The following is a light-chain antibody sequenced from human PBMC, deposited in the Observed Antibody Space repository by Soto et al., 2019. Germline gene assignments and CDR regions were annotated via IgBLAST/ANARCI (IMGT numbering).Light chain of an antibody. CDR3: QQYGTSPRT. CDR1: QSVRSTH. Sequence: PGERAPLSCRASQSVRSTHLAWYQLKPGQAPRLFIYGASSRATGIPDRFSGSGSGTDFTLTISRLEPGDFAVYICQQYGTSPRTFGQGTRLEIK. J-gene: IGKJ5*01. CDR2: GAS. V-gene: IGKV3-20*01.